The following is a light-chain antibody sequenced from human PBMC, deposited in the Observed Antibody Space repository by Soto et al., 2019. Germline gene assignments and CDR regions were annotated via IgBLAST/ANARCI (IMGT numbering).Light chain of an antibody. CDR1: QGISSD. CDR3: QLYHSYTLT. J-gene: IGKJ4*02. V-gene: IGKV1-9*01. Sequence: DIQLTQSPSFLSASIGDRVTISCRASQGISSDLAWYQQKPGKAPKLLIYAASTLRSGGPSRFSGSAYGREFALTISSLQPEDGATYSCQLYHSYTLTCGGGTNVEI. CDR2: AAS.